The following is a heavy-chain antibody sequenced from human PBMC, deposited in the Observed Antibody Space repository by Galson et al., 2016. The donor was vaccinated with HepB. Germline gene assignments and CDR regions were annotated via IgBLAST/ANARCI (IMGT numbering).Heavy chain of an antibody. J-gene: IGHJ4*02. CDR3: TRSSIEMHDY. CDR1: GYTFSRHW. V-gene: IGHV5-51*01. CDR2: IYPDDSDI. Sequence: QSGAEVKKPGDSLKISCKGSGYTFSRHWIGWVRQKPGKGLEWMGMIYPDDSDIRVGPSFRGQVTLSCDRSTNTAYLQWSRVSVSDSAIYYCTRSSIEMHDYWGQGTLVSVSS. D-gene: IGHD5-24*01.